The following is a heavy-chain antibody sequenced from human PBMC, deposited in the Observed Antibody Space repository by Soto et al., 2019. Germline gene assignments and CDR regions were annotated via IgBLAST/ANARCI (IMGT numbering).Heavy chain of an antibody. D-gene: IGHD2-21*01. CDR1: GFTVSSNS. V-gene: IGHV3-66*01. J-gene: IGHJ6*02. CDR3: ARGSDLLSRRGSMDV. Sequence: EVQLVESGGGLVQPGGSLRLSCAASGFTVSSNSMSWVRQAPGKGLAWVSVIYSGGSTYYADSVKGRFTISRDNSKNTLYLQMNSLRAEDTAVYYCARGSDLLSRRGSMDVWGQGTTVTVSS. CDR2: IYSGGST.